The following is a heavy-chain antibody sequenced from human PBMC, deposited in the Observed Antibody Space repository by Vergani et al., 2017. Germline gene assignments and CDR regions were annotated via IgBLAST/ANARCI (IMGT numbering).Heavy chain of an antibody. Sequence: QVQLVESGGGVVQRGGSLRLSCATSGFTLSNYDMQWIRQGPGEGREFVGFIQFDGSNQYYADSVKGRFTLSRDFSKNTLYLQMNSLRTDDTATYYCAKHFRGWGIDYWGQGTQVIVSS. J-gene: IGHJ4*02. V-gene: IGHV3-30*02. CDR3: AKHFRGWGIDY. D-gene: IGHD3-16*01. CDR1: GFTLSNYD. CDR2: IQFDGSNQ.